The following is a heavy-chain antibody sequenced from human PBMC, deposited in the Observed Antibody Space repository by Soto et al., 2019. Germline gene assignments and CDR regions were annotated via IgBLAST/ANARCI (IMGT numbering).Heavy chain of an antibody. Sequence: SVKVSCKASGGTFSSYAISWVRQAPGQGLEWMGGIIPIFGTANYAQKFQGRVTITADESTSTAYMELSSLRSEDTAVYYCSTAPTPRVYYFDYWGQGTLVTVSS. V-gene: IGHV1-69*13. CDR1: GGTFSSYA. CDR3: STAPTPRVYYFDY. CDR2: IIPIFGTA. J-gene: IGHJ4*02.